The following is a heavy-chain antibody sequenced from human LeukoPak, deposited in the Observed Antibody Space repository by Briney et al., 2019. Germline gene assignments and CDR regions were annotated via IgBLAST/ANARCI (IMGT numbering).Heavy chain of an antibody. CDR3: ARGGYSYGWFDY. CDR2: INPSGGST. Sequence: GASVKVSCKASGYTFTSYYMHWVRQAPGQGLEWMGIINPSGGSTSYAQKFQGRVTITADESTSTAYMELSSLRSEDTAVYYCARGGYSYGWFDYWGQGTLVTVSS. J-gene: IGHJ4*02. V-gene: IGHV1-46*01. D-gene: IGHD5-18*01. CDR1: GYTFTSYY.